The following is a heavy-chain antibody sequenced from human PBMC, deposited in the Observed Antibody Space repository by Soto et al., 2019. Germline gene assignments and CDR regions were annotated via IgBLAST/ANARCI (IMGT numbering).Heavy chain of an antibody. CDR3: ARDVGTQLDFWSTSGLDV. J-gene: IGHJ6*02. CDR2: IPYDESYK. V-gene: IGHV3-30*04. CDR1: GSTFSSDA. D-gene: IGHD3-3*01. Sequence: QVQLVESGGGVVQPGRSLRLSCAASGSTFSSDAMHWVRQAPGKGLEWVAVIPYDESYKYYADSVRGRFTISRDNSKNMLFLQMNSLRADDTAVYYCARDVGTQLDFWSTSGLDVWGQGTTVTVSS.